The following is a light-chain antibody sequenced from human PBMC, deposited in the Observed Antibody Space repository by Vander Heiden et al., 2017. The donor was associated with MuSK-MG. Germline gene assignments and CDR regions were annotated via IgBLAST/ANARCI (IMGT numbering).Light chain of an antibody. CDR3: QQRSDWPPLT. V-gene: IGKV3-11*01. CDR2: DAS. J-gene: IGKJ4*01. Sequence: VLTHPQAILPVSPGERATLSCRASQDIGTFLAWYQHTRGHPPRLLIYDASKRAAGTPSRFSGSGSGTDFTLTISSVEPEDFAVYYCQQRSDWPPLTFGGGTKLDI. CDR1: QDIGTF.